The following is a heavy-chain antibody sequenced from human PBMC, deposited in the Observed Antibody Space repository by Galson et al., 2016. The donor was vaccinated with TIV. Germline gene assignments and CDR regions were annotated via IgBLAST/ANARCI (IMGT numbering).Heavy chain of an antibody. V-gene: IGHV3-66*02. Sequence: SLRLSCAASGLSVSINYMTWVRQAPGKGLEWVSLISDGGNTYYPDSVKGRFTISRDNSKNTLYLHMNTVRVEDAAVYYCARDRMVDATYYYYYYGMDVWGQGTAVTVSS. CDR1: GLSVSINY. CDR3: ARDRMVDATYYYYYYGMDV. CDR2: ISDGGNT. D-gene: IGHD2-8*01. J-gene: IGHJ6*02.